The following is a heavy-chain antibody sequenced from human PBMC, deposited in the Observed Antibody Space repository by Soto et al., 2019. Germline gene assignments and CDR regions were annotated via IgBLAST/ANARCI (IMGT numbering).Heavy chain of an antibody. D-gene: IGHD2-21*02. CDR2: IYYSGST. J-gene: IGHJ6*02. Sequence: SETLSLTCAVYGGSFSGYYWSWIRQPPGKGLEWIGYIYYSGSTNYNPSLKSRVTISVDTSKNQFSLKLSSVTAADTAVYYCARDLWGYCGTDCYPLDVWGQGTTVTVSS. CDR3: ARDLWGYCGTDCYPLDV. CDR1: GGSFSGYY. V-gene: IGHV4-59*01.